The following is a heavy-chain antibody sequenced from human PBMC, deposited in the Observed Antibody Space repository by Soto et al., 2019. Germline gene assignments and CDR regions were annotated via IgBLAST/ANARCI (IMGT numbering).Heavy chain of an antibody. J-gene: IGHJ4*02. D-gene: IGHD6-6*01. Sequence: SETLSLTCTVSGDAIISSTYYFVCIRQPPGNGLEWIGCIYHTGTTYYNPSLKSRVTISVDTSKNQFSLKLSSVTAADTAVYYCARPYFSSSSMFDYWGQGTLVTVSS. CDR3: ARPYFSSSSMFDY. V-gene: IGHV4-39*01. CDR2: IYHTGTT. CDR1: GDAIISSTYY.